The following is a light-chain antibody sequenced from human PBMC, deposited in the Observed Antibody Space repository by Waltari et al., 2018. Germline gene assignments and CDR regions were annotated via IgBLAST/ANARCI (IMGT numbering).Light chain of an antibody. Sequence: QMTQSPSSLSASVGDSVTITCRASQTSDYLSWYQHKPGEAPKLLIYETSTLQSGVPTRFSGSKFGTTFILTISSLQPEDFATYFCQPNYDTPRTFGQGTKVDIK. CDR1: QTSDY. V-gene: IGKV1-39*01. CDR2: ETS. J-gene: IGKJ2*02. CDR3: QPNYDTPRT.